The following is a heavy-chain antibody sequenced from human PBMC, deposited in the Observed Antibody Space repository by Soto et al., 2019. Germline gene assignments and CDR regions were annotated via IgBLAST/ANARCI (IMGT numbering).Heavy chain of an antibody. CDR2: IGTAGDT. J-gene: IGHJ6*02. CDR1: GFTFSSYD. D-gene: IGHD3-9*01. V-gene: IGHV3-13*01. Sequence: GGSLRLSCAASGFTFSSYDMHWVRQATGKGLEWVSAIGTAGDTYYPGSVKGQFTISRENAKNSLYLQMNSLRAEDTAVYYCARDPAPYDILTGYSQNYGMDVWGQGTTVTVSS. CDR3: ARDPAPYDILTGYSQNYGMDV.